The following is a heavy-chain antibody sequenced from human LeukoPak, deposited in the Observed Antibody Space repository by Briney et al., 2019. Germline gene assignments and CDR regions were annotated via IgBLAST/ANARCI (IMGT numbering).Heavy chain of an antibody. Sequence: GGSLRLSRAASGFTFSSYAMSWVRQAPGKGLEWVSAICSSGANTHSADSVRGRFTISRDNSKNTLYLQMNSLRAEDTAVYYCAKAVGYYYYHGMHVWGQGTTVTVSS. CDR3: AKAVGYYYYHGMHV. D-gene: IGHD1-26*01. J-gene: IGHJ6*02. V-gene: IGHV3-23*01. CDR2: ICSSGANT. CDR1: GFTFSSYA.